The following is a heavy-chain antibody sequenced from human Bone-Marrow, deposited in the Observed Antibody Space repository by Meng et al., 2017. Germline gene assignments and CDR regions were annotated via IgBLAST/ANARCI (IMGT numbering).Heavy chain of an antibody. V-gene: IGHV3-48*03. CDR2: ISSSGSTI. Sequence: GESLKISCAASGFTFSSYEMNWVRQAPGKGLEWVSYISSSGSTIYYADSVKGRFTISRDNAKNSLYLQMNSLRAEDTAVYYCARATYGSGSRVYWYYYGMDVWGQGTTVTVSS. D-gene: IGHD3-10*01. CDR1: GFTFSSYE. CDR3: ARATYGSGSRVYWYYYGMDV. J-gene: IGHJ6*02.